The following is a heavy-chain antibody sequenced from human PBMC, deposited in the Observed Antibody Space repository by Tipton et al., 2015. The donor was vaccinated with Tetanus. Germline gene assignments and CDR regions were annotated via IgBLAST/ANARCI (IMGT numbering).Heavy chain of an antibody. Sequence: VQLVQSGGEVKKPGESLKISCKGSGYIFNNYWIGRVRQKPEKGLEWMGIIYPGDSDTRYSPCYLGHVATSVDQSINTAYLQWSRLKASDTSMFYCARAHCTDGVCNFDFWGQGALVTVAS. V-gene: IGHV5-51*01. CDR1: GYIFNNYW. J-gene: IGHJ4*02. CDR2: IYPGDSDT. CDR3: ARAHCTDGVCNFDF. D-gene: IGHD2-8*01.